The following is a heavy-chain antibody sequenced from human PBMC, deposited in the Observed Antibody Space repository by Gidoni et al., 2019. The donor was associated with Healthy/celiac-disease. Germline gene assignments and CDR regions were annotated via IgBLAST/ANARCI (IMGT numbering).Heavy chain of an antibody. J-gene: IGHJ4*02. D-gene: IGHD1-7*01. CDR2: ISWNSGSI. CDR3: AKASWNYVLDY. Sequence: EVQLVESGGGLVQPGRSLRLSCAASGFTFDDYAMHWVRQAPGKGLEWVSGISWNSGSIGYADSVKGRFTISRDNAKNSLYLQMNSLRAEDTALYYCAKASWNYVLDYWGQGTLVTVSS. CDR1: GFTFDDYA. V-gene: IGHV3-9*01.